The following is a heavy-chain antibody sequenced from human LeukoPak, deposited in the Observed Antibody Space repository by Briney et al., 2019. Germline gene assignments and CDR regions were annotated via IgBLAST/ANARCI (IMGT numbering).Heavy chain of an antibody. D-gene: IGHD4-4*01. CDR1: GGSFSGYY. CDR2: INHSGST. Sequence: PSETLSLTCAVYGGSFSGYYWSWIRQPPGKGLEWIGEINHSGSTNYNPPLKSRVTISVDTSKNQFSLKLSSVTAADTAVYYWARVDSNYDHYWGQGTLVTVSS. J-gene: IGHJ4*02. V-gene: IGHV4-34*01. CDR3: ARVDSNYDHY.